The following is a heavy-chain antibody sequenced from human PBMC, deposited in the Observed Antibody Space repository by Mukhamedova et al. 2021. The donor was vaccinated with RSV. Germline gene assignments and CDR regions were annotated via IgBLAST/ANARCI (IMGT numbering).Heavy chain of an antibody. V-gene: IGHV4-34*01. D-gene: IGHD6-13*01. CDR2: HSGST. J-gene: IGHJ4*02. Sequence: HSGSTNYTPSLKSLVTISVDTSKNQFSLKLSSLTSADTALYYFAFIAAAVTPWVVDYWGQGTLVTVS. CDR3: AFIAAAVTPWVVDY.